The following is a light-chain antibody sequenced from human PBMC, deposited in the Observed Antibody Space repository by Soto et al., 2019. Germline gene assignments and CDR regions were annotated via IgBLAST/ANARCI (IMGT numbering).Light chain of an antibody. CDR3: SSYTSSSTPLYV. Sequence: QSALTQPASVSGSHGQSITISCTGTSSDVGGYNYVSWYQQHPGKAPELMIYDVSNRPSGVSNRFSGSKSGNTASLTISGLQAEDEADYYCSSYTSSSTPLYVFGTGTKLTVL. CDR2: DVS. CDR1: SSDVGGYNY. V-gene: IGLV2-14*01. J-gene: IGLJ1*01.